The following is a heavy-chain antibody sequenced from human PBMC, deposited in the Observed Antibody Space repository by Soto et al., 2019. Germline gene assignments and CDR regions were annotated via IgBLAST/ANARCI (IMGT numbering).Heavy chain of an antibody. Sequence: SVKVSCKASGYTFTSYDINWGRQATGQGLEWMGWMNPNSGNTGYAQKFQGRVTMTRNTSISTPYMELSSLRSEDTAVYYCAREDCSSTSCQGSGAFDIWGQGTMVTGSS. CDR1: GYTFTSYD. CDR2: MNPNSGNT. J-gene: IGHJ3*02. V-gene: IGHV1-8*01. D-gene: IGHD2-2*01. CDR3: AREDCSSTSCQGSGAFDI.